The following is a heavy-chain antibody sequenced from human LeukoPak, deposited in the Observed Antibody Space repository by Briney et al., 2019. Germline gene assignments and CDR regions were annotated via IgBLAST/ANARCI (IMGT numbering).Heavy chain of an antibody. CDR1: GFTFSGYS. V-gene: IGHV3-48*04. CDR3: ARDYYYMDV. Sequence: GGSLRLSCVASGFTFSGYSMSWVRQAPGKGLEWVPYISSSGSTIYYADSVKGRFTISRDNAKNSLYLQMNSLRAEDTAVYYCARDYYYMDVWGKGTTVTISS. CDR2: ISSSGSTI. J-gene: IGHJ6*03.